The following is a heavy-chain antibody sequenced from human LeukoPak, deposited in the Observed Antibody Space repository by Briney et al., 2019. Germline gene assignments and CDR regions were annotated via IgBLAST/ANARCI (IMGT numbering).Heavy chain of an antibody. V-gene: IGHV3-7*01. Sequence: PGGSLRLSCAASGFTFSTYCMSWVRQAPGKGLEWVANIKQDGGEKYYVDSVKGRFTISRDNAKNSLYLQMNSLRAEDTAVYYCVRVDGRYYYYYGMDVWGQGTTVTVSS. D-gene: IGHD5-24*01. CDR2: IKQDGGEK. CDR3: VRVDGRYYYYYGMDV. CDR1: GFTFSTYC. J-gene: IGHJ6*02.